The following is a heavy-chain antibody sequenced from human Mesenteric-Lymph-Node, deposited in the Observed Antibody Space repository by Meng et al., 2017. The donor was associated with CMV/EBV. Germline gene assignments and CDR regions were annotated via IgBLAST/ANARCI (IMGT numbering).Heavy chain of an antibody. V-gene: IGHV5-51*01. CDR3: ARSLIVPAAVGDNYILDV. CDR1: GYSFNTYW. J-gene: IGHJ6*02. CDR2: LYPGDSDT. Sequence: GGSLRLSCKGSGYSFNTYWIVWVRQMPGKGLEWMGILYPGDSDTTYSPSFQGHVTISADMSITTAYLQWNSLKASDTAMYYCARSLIVPAAVGDNYILDVWGQGTTVTVSS. D-gene: IGHD2-2*01.